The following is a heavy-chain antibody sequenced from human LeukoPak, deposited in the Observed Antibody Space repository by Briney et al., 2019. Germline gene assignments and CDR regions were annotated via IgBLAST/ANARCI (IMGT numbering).Heavy chain of an antibody. J-gene: IGHJ4*02. CDR1: GFSLSTSGVG. CDR2: IYWNDDK. V-gene: IGHV2-5*01. CDR3: AHASAAIMSIDYGY. D-gene: IGHD2-2*01. Sequence: SGPTLVKPTQTLTLTCTFSGFSLSTSGVGVGWIRQPPGKALEWLALIYWNDDKRYSPSLKSRLTITKDTSKNQVVLTMTNMDPVDTATYYCAHASAAIMSIDYGYWGQGTLVTVSS.